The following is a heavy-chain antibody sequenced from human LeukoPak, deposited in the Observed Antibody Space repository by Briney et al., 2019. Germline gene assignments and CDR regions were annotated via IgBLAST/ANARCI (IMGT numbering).Heavy chain of an antibody. CDR1: GGSFSGYY. CDR3: ARGGLGYCSGGSCSHEYFQH. V-gene: IGHV4-34*01. CDR2: INHSGST. Sequence: PSETLSLTCAVYGGSFSGYYCSWIRQPPGKGLEWIGEINHSGSTNYNPSLKSRVTISLDTSKNQFSLKLSSVTAADTAVYYCARGGLGYCSGGSCSHEYFQHWGQGTMVTVSS. D-gene: IGHD2-15*01. J-gene: IGHJ1*01.